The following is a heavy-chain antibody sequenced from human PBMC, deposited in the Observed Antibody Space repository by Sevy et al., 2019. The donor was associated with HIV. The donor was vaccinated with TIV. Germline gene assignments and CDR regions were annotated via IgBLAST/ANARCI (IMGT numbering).Heavy chain of an antibody. CDR3: AKLSTGYYYYGMDV. Sequence: GGSLRLSCAASGFTFSSYAMSWVRQAPGKGLEWVSASSGSGGSTYYADSVKGRFTISRDNSKNTLYRQMNSLSAEDTAVYYCAKLSTGYYYYGMDVWGQGTTVTVSS. V-gene: IGHV3-23*01. CDR2: SSGSGGST. CDR1: GFTFSSYA. J-gene: IGHJ6*02. D-gene: IGHD3-10*01.